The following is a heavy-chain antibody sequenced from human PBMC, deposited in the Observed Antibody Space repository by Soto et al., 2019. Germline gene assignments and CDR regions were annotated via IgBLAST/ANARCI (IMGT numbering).Heavy chain of an antibody. J-gene: IGHJ4*02. CDR1: GGSISSSNW. CDR2: IYRTGST. Sequence: PSETLSLTCAVSGGSISSSNWWSWVRQPPGKGLEWIGEIYRTGSTNYNPSLKSRVTISLDKSENQFSLKVTSLTAADTAVYYCASRDPGTSADYWGQGTLVTVSS. CDR3: ASRDPGTSADY. D-gene: IGHD1-7*01. V-gene: IGHV4-4*02.